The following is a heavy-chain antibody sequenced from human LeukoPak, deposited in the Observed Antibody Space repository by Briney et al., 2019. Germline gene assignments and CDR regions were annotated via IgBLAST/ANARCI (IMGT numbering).Heavy chain of an antibody. V-gene: IGHV3-48*03. CDR3: ATTSYYASSGFYTYLQH. Sequence: PGGSLRLSCAASGFTFSSYEMNWVRQAPGKGLEWVSYISSSGSTIYYADSVKGRFTISRDNAKNSLYLQMNSLRVEDTAVFYCATTSYYASSGFYTYLQHWGQGTLVTVSS. CDR1: GFTFSSYE. D-gene: IGHD3-22*01. J-gene: IGHJ1*01. CDR2: ISSSGSTI.